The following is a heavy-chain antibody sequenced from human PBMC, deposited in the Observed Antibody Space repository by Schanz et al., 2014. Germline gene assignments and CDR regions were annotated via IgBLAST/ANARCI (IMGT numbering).Heavy chain of an antibody. CDR2: IGVDGTTT. CDR1: TSIFNHAW. J-gene: IGHJ3*02. D-gene: IGHD3-10*01. Sequence: EVQLVESGGGLVKPGGSLRLSCAASTSIFNHAWMSWVRQAPGKGLEWVSVIGVDGTTTYYADSVKGRFTISRDNSKNTLYLQMNSLRAEDTAVYYCAKGRFGELSAFDIWGQGTMVTVSS. V-gene: IGHV3-23*04. CDR3: AKGRFGELSAFDI.